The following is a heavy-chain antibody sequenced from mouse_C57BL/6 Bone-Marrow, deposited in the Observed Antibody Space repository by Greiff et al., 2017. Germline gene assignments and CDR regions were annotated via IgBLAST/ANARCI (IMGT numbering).Heavy chain of an antibody. D-gene: IGHD1-1*01. Sequence: EVQLVESGGGLVQPGESLKLSCESNEYEFPSHDMSWVRKTPEKRLELVAAINSDGGSTYYPDTMERRFIISRDNTKKTLYLQMISLRSEDTALYYCASLYYYGSKYYFDYWGQGTTLTVSS. CDR3: ASLYYYGSKYYFDY. V-gene: IGHV5-2*01. J-gene: IGHJ2*01. CDR2: INSDGGST. CDR1: EYEFPSHD.